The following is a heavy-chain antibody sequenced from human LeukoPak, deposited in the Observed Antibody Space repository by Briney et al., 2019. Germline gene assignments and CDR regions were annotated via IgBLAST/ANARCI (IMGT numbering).Heavy chain of an antibody. V-gene: IGHV1-69*04. J-gene: IGHJ4*02. CDR2: IIPILGIA. CDR1: GYTFTSYD. Sequence: SVKVSCKASGYTFTSYDINWVRQATGQGLEWMGRIIPILGIANYAQKFQGRDTITADKSTSTAYMELSSLRSEDTAVYYCVLLTPGIAFLWGQGTLVTVSS. CDR3: VLLTPGIAFL. D-gene: IGHD6-13*01.